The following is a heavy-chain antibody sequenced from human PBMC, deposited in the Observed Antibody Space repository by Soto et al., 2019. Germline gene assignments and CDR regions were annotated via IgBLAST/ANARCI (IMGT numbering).Heavy chain of an antibody. V-gene: IGHV3-33*01. CDR2: IWYDGSNK. CDR3: ARDGIAAYYYGMDV. CDR1: GFTFSSYG. Sequence: GGSLRLSCAASGFTFSSYGMHWVRQAPGKGLEWVAVIWYDGSNKYYADSVKGRFTISRDNSKNTLYLQMNSLRAEDTAVYYCARDGIAAYYYGMDVWGQGTTVTVSS. D-gene: IGHD6-13*01. J-gene: IGHJ6*02.